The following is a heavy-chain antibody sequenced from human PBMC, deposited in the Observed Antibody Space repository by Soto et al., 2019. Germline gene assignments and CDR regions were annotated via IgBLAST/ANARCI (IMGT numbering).Heavy chain of an antibody. Sequence: QLQLQESGSGLVKPSQTLSLTCAVSGGSISSGGYSWSWIRQPPGKGLEWIGYIYHSGSTYYNPSLKSRVTISVARSKIKFSLSLSSVTAADTAVYYCAAGGGLPRYYWGQGTLVTVSS. V-gene: IGHV4-30-2*01. CDR1: GGSISSGGYS. D-gene: IGHD5-12*01. J-gene: IGHJ4*02. CDR2: IYHSGST. CDR3: AAGGGLPRYY.